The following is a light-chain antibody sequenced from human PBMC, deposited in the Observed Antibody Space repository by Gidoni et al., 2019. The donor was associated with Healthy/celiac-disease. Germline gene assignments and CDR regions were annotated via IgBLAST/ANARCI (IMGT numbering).Light chain of an antibody. CDR1: QSISSW. CDR2: KAS. Sequence: DIQMTQSPSTLSASVGDRVTITCRASQSISSWLAWYHQKPGKAPKLLIYKASSLETGAPSRFSGSGSGTDFTLTISSLQPDDSATYYCQQYNSYSVTFGQXTKVDIK. V-gene: IGKV1-5*03. CDR3: QQYNSYSVT. J-gene: IGKJ1*01.